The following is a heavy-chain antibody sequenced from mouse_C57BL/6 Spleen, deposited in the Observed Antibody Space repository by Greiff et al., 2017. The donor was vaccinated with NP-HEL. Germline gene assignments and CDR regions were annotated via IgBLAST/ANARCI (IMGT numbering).Heavy chain of an antibody. V-gene: IGHV5-16*01. CDR3: ARQGNYLDY. CDR1: GFTFSDYY. CDR2: INYDGSST. Sequence: EVQLVESEGGLVQPGSSMKLSCTASGFTFSDYYMAWVRQVPEKGLEWVANINYDGSSTYYLDSLKSRFIISRDNAKNILYLQMSSLKSEDTATYYCARQGNYLDYWGQGTTLTVSS. J-gene: IGHJ2*01.